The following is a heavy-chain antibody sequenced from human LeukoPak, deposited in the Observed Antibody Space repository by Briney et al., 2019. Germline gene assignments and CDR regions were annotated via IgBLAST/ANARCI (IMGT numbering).Heavy chain of an antibody. J-gene: IGHJ4*02. CDR3: ARGRNYYDSSGRLEY. CDR2: INPNSGGK. Sequence: ASVKASCQASGYTFTGYYMHWVRQAPGQGLEWMGWINPNSGGKNYAQKFQGRVTMTRDTSISTAYMELSRLRSDDTAVYYCARGRNYYDSSGRLEYWGQGTLVTVSS. CDR1: GYTFTGYY. D-gene: IGHD3-22*01. V-gene: IGHV1-2*02.